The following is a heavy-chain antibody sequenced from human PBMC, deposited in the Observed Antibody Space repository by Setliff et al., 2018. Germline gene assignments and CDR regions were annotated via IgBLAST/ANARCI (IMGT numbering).Heavy chain of an antibody. Sequence: ASVKVSCKASGYTFTGYYMHWVRQAPGQGLEWMGIIDPSGDYTNYAQKFQDRVTITRDTSATTAYIGLSSLRSEDTAVYYCARARGSGARAFDIWGQGTMVTVSS. J-gene: IGHJ3*02. CDR1: GYTFTGYY. V-gene: IGHV1-46*01. CDR3: ARARGSGARAFDI. D-gene: IGHD1-26*01. CDR2: IDPSGDYT.